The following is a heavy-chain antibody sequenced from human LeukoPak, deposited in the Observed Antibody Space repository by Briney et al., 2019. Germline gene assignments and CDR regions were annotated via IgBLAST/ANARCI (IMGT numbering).Heavy chain of an antibody. D-gene: IGHD4-11*01. Sequence: ASVTVSFTSSVYTFTIYDINWVRQATGQGLEWRGWMNPNSGNTGYAQKFQGRVTMTRNTSISTAYMELSSLRSEDTAVYYCARSDYSNSYYYYYMDVWGKGTTVTVSS. J-gene: IGHJ6*03. CDR1: VYTFTIYD. CDR2: MNPNSGNT. CDR3: ARSDYSNSYYYYYMDV. V-gene: IGHV1-8*01.